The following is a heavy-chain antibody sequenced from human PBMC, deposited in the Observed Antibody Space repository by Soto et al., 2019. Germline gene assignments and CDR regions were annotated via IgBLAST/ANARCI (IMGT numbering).Heavy chain of an antibody. CDR3: ARGRAGDAFDI. Sequence: SETLSLTCTVSGGSISSYYWSWIRQPPGRGLEWIGYIYYSGSTNYNPSLKSRVTISVDTSKNQFSLKLSSVTAADTAVYYCARGRAGDAFDIWGQGTMVPVSS. CDR2: IYYSGST. D-gene: IGHD6-13*01. CDR1: GGSISSYY. J-gene: IGHJ3*02. V-gene: IGHV4-59*01.